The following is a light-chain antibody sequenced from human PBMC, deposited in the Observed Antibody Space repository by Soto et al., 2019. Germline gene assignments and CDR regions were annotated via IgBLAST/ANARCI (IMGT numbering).Light chain of an antibody. CDR2: EVS. Sequence: QSVLTQPPSASGSPGQSVTISCTGTSSDVGSYNYVSWYQQHPGKAPKLMIYEVSKRPSGVPDRFSGSKSGNTASLTVSGLQAEDEANYYCSSYAGSNKMFGGGTKVTVL. V-gene: IGLV2-8*01. CDR1: SSDVGSYNY. CDR3: SSYAGSNKM. J-gene: IGLJ3*02.